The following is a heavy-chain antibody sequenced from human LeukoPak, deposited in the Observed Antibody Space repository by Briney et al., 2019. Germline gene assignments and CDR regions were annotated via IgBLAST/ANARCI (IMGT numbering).Heavy chain of an antibody. CDR1: GGSISSGDYY. Sequence: SETLSLTCTVSGGSISSGDYYWSWIRQPPGKGLEWIGYIYYSGSPYSNPSLKSRLTISVDTSKNQFSLKLSSVTAADTAVYYCARHPARCWFDPWGQGTLVTVSS. D-gene: IGHD6-6*01. J-gene: IGHJ5*02. CDR3: ARHPARCWFDP. V-gene: IGHV4-30-4*01. CDR2: IYYSGSP.